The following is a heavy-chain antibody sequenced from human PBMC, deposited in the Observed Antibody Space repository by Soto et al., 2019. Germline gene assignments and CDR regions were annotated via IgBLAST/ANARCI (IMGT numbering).Heavy chain of an antibody. D-gene: IGHD3-10*01. V-gene: IGHV4-59*01. CDR3: ERDRNGSGDY. Sequence: SETLSLTCTVSGGSTTSDYWSWLRQPPGKGLEWLGYIFHSLGAKYNPSLGSRRTISLDSTKNKLSVSLRSVTDADKAVYFCERDRNGSGDYWGQGTLVTVSS. CDR2: IFHSLGA. J-gene: IGHJ4*02. CDR1: GGSTTSDY.